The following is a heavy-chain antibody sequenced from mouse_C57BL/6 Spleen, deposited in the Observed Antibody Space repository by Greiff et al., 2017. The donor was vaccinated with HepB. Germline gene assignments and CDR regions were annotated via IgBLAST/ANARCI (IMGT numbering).Heavy chain of an antibody. V-gene: IGHV1-66*01. CDR1: GYSFTSYY. J-gene: IGHJ3*01. D-gene: IGHD2-5*01. CDR2: IYPGSGNT. Sequence: VQVVESGPELVKPGASVKISCKASGYSFTSYYIHWVKQRPGQGLEWIGWIYPGSGNTKYNEKFKGKATLTADTSSSTAYMQLSSLTSEDSAVYYCAGSNSAWFAYWGQGTLVTVSA. CDR3: AGSNSAWFAY.